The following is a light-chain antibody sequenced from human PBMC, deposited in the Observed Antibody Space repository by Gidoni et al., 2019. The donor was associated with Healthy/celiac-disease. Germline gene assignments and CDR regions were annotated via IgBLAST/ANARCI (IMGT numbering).Light chain of an antibody. CDR3: AAWDDSLSGKV. CDR2: RNN. J-gene: IGLJ1*01. V-gene: IGLV1-47*01. CDR1: SSNIGINY. Sequence: QSVLTQRPSASGTPGQRVTISCSGSSSNIGINYVYWYQQLPGTAPKLLIYRNNQRPSGVPDRFSGSKSGTSASLAISGLRSEDEADYYCAAWDDSLSGKVFGTGTKVTVL.